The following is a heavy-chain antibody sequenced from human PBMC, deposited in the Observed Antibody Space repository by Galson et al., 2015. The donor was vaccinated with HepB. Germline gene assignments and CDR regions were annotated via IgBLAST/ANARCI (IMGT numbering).Heavy chain of an antibody. CDR1: GFTFSSYW. Sequence: SLRLSCAASGFTFSSYWMSWVRQAPGKGPEWVANIKQDGSEKYYVEYLKGRFTISRDNAKKSLYLQMKNLRAEDTAVYYCARWTFGGHYFDHWGQGSLVTVS. V-gene: IGHV3-7*03. D-gene: IGHD3-16*01. J-gene: IGHJ4*02. CDR2: IKQDGSEK. CDR3: ARWTFGGHYFDH.